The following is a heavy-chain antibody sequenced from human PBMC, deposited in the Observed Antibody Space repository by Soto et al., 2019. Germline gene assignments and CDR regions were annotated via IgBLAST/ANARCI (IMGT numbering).Heavy chain of an antibody. V-gene: IGHV6-1*01. CDR2: TYYRSKWYS. CDR3: ARDRFANGHVDY. J-gene: IGHJ4*02. Sequence: LSQTLSLTCAISGDSVSSNSATWSWIRQSPSRGLEWLGRTYYRSKWYSDYAVSVKSRITVNSDTSKNQFSLQLNSVTPEDTAVYYWARDRFANGHVDYWGQGTLVTVSS. D-gene: IGHD2-8*01. CDR1: GDSVSSNSAT.